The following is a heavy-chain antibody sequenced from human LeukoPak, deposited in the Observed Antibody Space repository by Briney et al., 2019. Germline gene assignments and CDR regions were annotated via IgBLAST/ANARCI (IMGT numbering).Heavy chain of an antibody. CDR3: ARDKWYSSSSYEYFQH. V-gene: IGHV3-30*01. Sequence: GGSLRLSCAASGFTFSSYAMHWVRQAPGKGLEWVAVISYDGSNKYYADSVKGRFTISRDNSKNTLYLQMNSLRAEDTAVYHCARDKWYSSSSYEYFQHWGQGTLVTVSS. D-gene: IGHD6-6*01. CDR2: ISYDGSNK. CDR1: GFTFSSYA. J-gene: IGHJ1*01.